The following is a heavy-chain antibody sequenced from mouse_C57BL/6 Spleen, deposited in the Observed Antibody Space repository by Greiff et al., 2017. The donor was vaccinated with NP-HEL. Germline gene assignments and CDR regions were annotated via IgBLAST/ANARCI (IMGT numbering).Heavy chain of an antibody. J-gene: IGHJ1*03. CDR2: INYDGSST. Sequence: DVHLVESEGGLVQPGSSMKLSCTASGFTFSDYYMAWVRQVPEKGLEWVANINYDGSSTYYLDSLKSRFIISRDNAKNILYLQMSSLKSEDTATYYCARDRSRDWYFDVWGTGTTVTVSS. CDR3: ARDRSRDWYFDV. CDR1: GFTFSDYY. D-gene: IGHD2-14*01. V-gene: IGHV5-16*01.